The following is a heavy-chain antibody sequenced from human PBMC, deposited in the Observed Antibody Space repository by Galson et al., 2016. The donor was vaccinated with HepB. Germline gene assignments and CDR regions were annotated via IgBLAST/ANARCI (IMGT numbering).Heavy chain of an antibody. Sequence: SETLSLTCTVSGGSIRNSFWHWIRQPPGKRLEWLGSIYDNGDTNYNPPLNSRPTMSIDTSKNQFPLKLGSVTTADTAVYYCAREIYGGNSRPFDYWGQGTLVTVSS. CDR3: AREIYGGNSRPFDY. CDR1: GGSIRNSF. CDR2: IYDNGDT. J-gene: IGHJ4*02. V-gene: IGHV4-59*01. D-gene: IGHD4-23*01.